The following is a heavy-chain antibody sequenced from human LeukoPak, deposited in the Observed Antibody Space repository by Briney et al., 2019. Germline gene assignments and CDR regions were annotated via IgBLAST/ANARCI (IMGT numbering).Heavy chain of an antibody. CDR3: VSDLCGGDDQ. CDR2: IDEDGKTI. D-gene: IGHD3-3*01. J-gene: IGHJ5*02. Sequence: PGGSLRLSCAAPGFTFNSYWMHWVRQAPGKGLVWVSRIDEDGKTIDYADSVKGRFTISRDNAKDTLYLQMSSLGDEDTAVYYCVSDLCGGDDQWGRGTLVTVSS. CDR1: GFTFNSYW. V-gene: IGHV3-74*01.